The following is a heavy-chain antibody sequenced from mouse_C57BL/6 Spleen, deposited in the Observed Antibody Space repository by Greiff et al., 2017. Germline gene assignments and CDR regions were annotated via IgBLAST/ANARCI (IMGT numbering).Heavy chain of an antibody. V-gene: IGHV5-16*01. CDR3: ARALQLGGYFDY. D-gene: IGHD4-1*02. J-gene: IGHJ2*01. CDR1: GFTFSDYY. CDR2: INYDGSST. Sequence: EVQRVESEGGLVQPGSSMKLSCTASGFTFSDYYMAWVRQVPEKGLEWVANINYDGSSTYYLDSLKSRFIISRDNAKNILYLQMSSLKSEDTATYYCARALQLGGYFDYWGQGTTLTVSS.